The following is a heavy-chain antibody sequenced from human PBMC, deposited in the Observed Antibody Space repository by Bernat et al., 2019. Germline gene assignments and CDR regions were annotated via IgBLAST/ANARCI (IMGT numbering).Heavy chain of an antibody. CDR3: ARGGGYYYYYMDV. V-gene: IGHV3-53*05. Sequence: EVQLVETGGGLIQPGGSLRLSCAASGFTVSSNYMSWVRQAPGKGLEWVSVIYSGGSTYYADSVKGRFTISRDNSKNTLYLQMNSLRAEDTAVYYCARGGGYYYYYMDVWGKGTTVTVSS. J-gene: IGHJ6*03. CDR2: IYSGGST. D-gene: IGHD3-16*01. CDR1: GFTVSSNY.